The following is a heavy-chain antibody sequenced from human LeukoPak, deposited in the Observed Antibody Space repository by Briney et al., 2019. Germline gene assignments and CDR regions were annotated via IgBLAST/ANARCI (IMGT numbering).Heavy chain of an antibody. CDR2: IRSNAYGGTT. CDR3: TRDLGIAARPRPPDY. CDR1: GFTFGDYA. J-gene: IGHJ4*02. D-gene: IGHD6-6*01. Sequence: GRSLRLSCTASGFTFGDYAMSWVRQAPGKGLEWVGFIRSNAYGGTTEYAASVKGRFTISRDDSKSIAYLQMNSLKTEDTAVYYCTRDLGIAARPRPPDYWGQGTLVTVSS. V-gene: IGHV3-49*04.